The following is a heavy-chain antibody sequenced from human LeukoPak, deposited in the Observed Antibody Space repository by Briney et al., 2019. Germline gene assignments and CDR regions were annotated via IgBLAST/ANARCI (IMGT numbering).Heavy chain of an antibody. V-gene: IGHV3-23*01. D-gene: IGHD3-9*01. CDR1: GFIFSNYA. CDR2: IGASGDNT. Sequence: GGSLRLSCAASGFIFSNYAMIWVRQAPGKGLEWVSGIGASGDNTYYADSVKGRFTISRDNSKNTVYLQMNSLRAEDTAVYYCAKVLTGYYYYMEVWGKGTTVTVSS. CDR3: AKVLTGYYYYMEV. J-gene: IGHJ6*03.